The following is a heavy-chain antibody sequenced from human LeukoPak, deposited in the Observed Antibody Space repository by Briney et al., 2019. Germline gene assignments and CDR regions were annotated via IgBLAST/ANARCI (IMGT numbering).Heavy chain of an antibody. D-gene: IGHD3-3*01. CDR1: GFTFSTYA. J-gene: IGHJ6*03. V-gene: IGHV3-30*04. CDR3: AKEGGITIFGVVIPTGMDV. CDR2: ISYDGSSK. Sequence: PGGSLRLSCAASGFTFSTYAMHWVRQAPGKGLEWVAVISYDGSSKYYADSVKGRFTISRDNSKNTLYLQMNSLRAEDTAVYYCAKEGGITIFGVVIPTGMDVWGKGTTVTVSS.